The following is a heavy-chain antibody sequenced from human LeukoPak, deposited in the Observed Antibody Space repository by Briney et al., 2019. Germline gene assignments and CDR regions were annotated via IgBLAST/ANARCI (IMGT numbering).Heavy chain of an antibody. Sequence: PGGSLRLSCAASGFTVSSNYMSWVRQAPGKGLEWVSVIYSGGSTYYADSVKGRFTISRDNSKNTLYLQMNSLRAEDTAVYYCARVLRFLEWLSPDYYYYMDVWGKGTTVTVSS. CDR1: GFTVSSNY. D-gene: IGHD3-3*01. V-gene: IGHV3-53*01. J-gene: IGHJ6*03. CDR2: IYSGGST. CDR3: ARVLRFLEWLSPDYYYYMDV.